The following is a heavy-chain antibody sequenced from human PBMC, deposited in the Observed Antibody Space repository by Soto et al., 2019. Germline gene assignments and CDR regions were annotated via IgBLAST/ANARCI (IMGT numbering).Heavy chain of an antibody. V-gene: IGHV4-59*01. CDR1: GGSISSYY. CDR2: IYYSGST. D-gene: IGHD3-10*01. J-gene: IGHJ6*02. CDR3: ARDRVHFGETHYYYGMDV. Sequence: SETLSLTCTVSGGSISSYYWSWIRQPPGRGLEWIGYIYYSGSTNYNPSLKSRVTISVDTSKNQFSLKLSSVTAADTAAYYCARDRVHFGETHYYYGMDVWGQGTTVTVSS.